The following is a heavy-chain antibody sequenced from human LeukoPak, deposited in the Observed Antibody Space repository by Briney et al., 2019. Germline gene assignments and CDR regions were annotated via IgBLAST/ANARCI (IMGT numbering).Heavy chain of an antibody. CDR2: ISGSGSPI. CDR1: AFIFSDYY. J-gene: IGHJ4*03. Sequence: KSGGSLRLSGAASAFIFSDYYMSWIRQAPGKGLEWVSYISGSGSPIYYADSVKGRLTMSRGNANNSLDLQMYSLRVEDTAMYYCARPGDNYAILGLDYWGQGTLVTVSS. D-gene: IGHD3-9*01. CDR3: ARPGDNYAILGLDY. V-gene: IGHV3-11*04.